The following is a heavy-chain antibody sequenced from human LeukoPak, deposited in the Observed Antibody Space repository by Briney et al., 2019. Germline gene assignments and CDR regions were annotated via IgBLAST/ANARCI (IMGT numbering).Heavy chain of an antibody. CDR1: GYTFTGYY. D-gene: IGHD4-17*01. CDR2: INPNSGGT. J-gene: IGHJ3*02. CDR3: ARWPLWVTVTTYDAFDI. Sequence: APVKVSCKASGYTFTGYYMHWVRQAPGQGLEWMGWINPNSGGTNYAQKFQGRVTMTRDTSISTAYMELSRLRSDDTAVYYCARWPLWVTVTTYDAFDIWGQGTMVTVSS. V-gene: IGHV1-2*02.